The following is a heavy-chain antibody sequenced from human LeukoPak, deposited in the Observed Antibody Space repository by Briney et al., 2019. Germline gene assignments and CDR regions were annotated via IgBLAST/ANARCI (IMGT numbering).Heavy chain of an antibody. CDR3: ARSSPLGKSFDY. CDR2: INAGNGNT. J-gene: IGHJ4*02. V-gene: IGHV1-3*01. D-gene: IGHD6-6*01. CDR1: GYTLIGYY. Sequence: ASVKVSCKASGYTLIGYYMHWVRQAPGQRLEWMGWINAGNGNTKYSQKFQGRVTITRDTSASTAYMELSSLRSEDTAVYYCARSSPLGKSFDYWGQGTLVTVSS.